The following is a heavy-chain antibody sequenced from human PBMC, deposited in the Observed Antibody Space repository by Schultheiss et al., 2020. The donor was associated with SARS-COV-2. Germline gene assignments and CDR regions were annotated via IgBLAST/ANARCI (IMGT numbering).Heavy chain of an antibody. CDR3: AKDEKGSMGY. D-gene: IGHD3-10*01. CDR1: GFTFSSYG. CDR2: ISYDGSNK. Sequence: GGSLRLSCAASGFTFSSYGMHWVRQAPGKGLEWVAVISYDGSNKYYADSVKGRFTISRDNSKNTLYLQMNSLRAEDTAVYYCAKDEKGSMGYWGQGTLVTVSS. V-gene: IGHV3-30*18. J-gene: IGHJ4*02.